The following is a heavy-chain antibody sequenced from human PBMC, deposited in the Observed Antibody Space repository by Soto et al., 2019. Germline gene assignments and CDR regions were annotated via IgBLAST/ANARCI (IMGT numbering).Heavy chain of an antibody. J-gene: IGHJ4*02. CDR1: GGSFSGYY. V-gene: IGHV4-34*01. CDR2: INHSGST. Sequence: QVQLQQWGAGLLKPSETLSLTCAVYGGSFSGYYWSWIRQPPGKGLEWIGEINHSGSTNYNPSLKIRVTISVDTSKNQFSLKLSSVTATDTAVYYCARGLRYSYGYYYWGQGTLVTVSS. CDR3: ARGLRYSYGYYY. D-gene: IGHD5-18*01.